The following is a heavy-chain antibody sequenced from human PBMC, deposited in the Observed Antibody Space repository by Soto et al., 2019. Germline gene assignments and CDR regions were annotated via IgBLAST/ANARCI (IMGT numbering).Heavy chain of an antibody. CDR3: AKMPYGSGSYTMAPIVC. V-gene: IGHV3-23*01. Sequence: GGSLRLSCAASGFTFSSYAMSWVRQAPGKGLEWVSAISGSGGSTYYADSVKGRFTISRDNSKNTLYLQMNSLRAEDTAVYYCAKMPYGSGSYTMAPIVCWGQGTLVTVSS. D-gene: IGHD3-10*01. CDR2: ISGSGGST. CDR1: GFTFSSYA. J-gene: IGHJ4*02.